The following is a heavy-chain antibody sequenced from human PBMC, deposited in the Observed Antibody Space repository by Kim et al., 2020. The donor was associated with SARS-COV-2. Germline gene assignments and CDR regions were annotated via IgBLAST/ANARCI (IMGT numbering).Heavy chain of an antibody. CDR3: ARDLGSDNWGGYYYYGMDV. Sequence: GGSLRLSCAASGFTFSSYSMNWVRQAPGKGLEWVSSISSSNSYIYYADSVKGRFTISRDNAKNSLYLQMNSLRAEDTAVYYCARDLGSDNWGGYYYYGMDVWGQVTTVTVSS. J-gene: IGHJ6*02. V-gene: IGHV3-21*01. D-gene: IGHD7-27*01. CDR2: ISSSNSYI. CDR1: GFTFSSYS.